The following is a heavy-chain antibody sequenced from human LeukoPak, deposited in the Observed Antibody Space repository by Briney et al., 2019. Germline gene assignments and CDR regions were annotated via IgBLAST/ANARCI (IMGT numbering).Heavy chain of an antibody. V-gene: IGHV4-34*01. CDR3: ARLSCSGGSCYSGAWYFDL. CDR1: GGSFSGYY. J-gene: IGHJ2*01. Sequence: PSETLSLTCAVYGGSFSGYYWSWIRQPPGKGLEWIGEINHSGSTNYNPSLKSRVTISVDTSKNQFSLKLSSVTAADTAVYYCARLSCSGGSCYSGAWYFDLWGRGTLVTVSS. D-gene: IGHD2-15*01. CDR2: INHSGST.